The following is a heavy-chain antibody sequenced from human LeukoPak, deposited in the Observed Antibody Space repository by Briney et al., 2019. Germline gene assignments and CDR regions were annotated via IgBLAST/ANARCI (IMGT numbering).Heavy chain of an antibody. CDR1: GYPFISSA. V-gene: IGHV1-8*03. Sequence: ASVKVSCKASGYPFISSAIHWVRQATGQGLEWMGWMNPNSGNTGYAQKFQGRVTITRNTSISTAYMELSSLRSEDTAVYYCARAGYSSSWYGVDYYYYMDVWGKGTTVTVSS. J-gene: IGHJ6*03. CDR3: ARAGYSSSWYGVDYYYYMDV. D-gene: IGHD6-13*01. CDR2: MNPNSGNT.